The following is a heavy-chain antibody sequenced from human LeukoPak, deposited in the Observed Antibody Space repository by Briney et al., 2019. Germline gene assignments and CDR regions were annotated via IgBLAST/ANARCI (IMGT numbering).Heavy chain of an antibody. CDR3: ARDLLVRGETSGY. Sequence: WINPNSGGTNYAQKFQGRVTMTRDTSISTAYMELSRLTSDDTAVYYCARDLLVRGETSGYWGQGTLVTVSS. V-gene: IGHV1-2*02. J-gene: IGHJ4*02. CDR2: INPNSGGT. D-gene: IGHD3-10*01.